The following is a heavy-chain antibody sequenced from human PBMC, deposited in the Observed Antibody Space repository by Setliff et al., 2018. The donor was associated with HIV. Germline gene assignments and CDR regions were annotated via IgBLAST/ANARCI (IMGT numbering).Heavy chain of an antibody. CDR3: AKTIAALDY. Sequence: GGSLRLSCVASGFTFSSYWMSWVRQAPGKGLEWASAISDSGDNTYYADSVKGRFTISRDNSRDTLYLQMNSLRVEDTAVYFCAKTIAALDYWGQGTLVTVSS. J-gene: IGHJ4*02. D-gene: IGHD6-13*01. CDR1: GFTFSSYW. CDR2: ISDSGDNT. V-gene: IGHV3-23*01.